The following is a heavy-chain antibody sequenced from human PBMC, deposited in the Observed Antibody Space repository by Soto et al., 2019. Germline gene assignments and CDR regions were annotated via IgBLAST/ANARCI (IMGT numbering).Heavy chain of an antibody. CDR1: GYTFTSYG. D-gene: IGHD6-19*01. V-gene: IGHV1-18*01. Sequence: QVQLVQSGAEVKKPGASVKVSCKASGYTFTSYGISWVRQAPGQGLEWMGWISAYNGNTNYAQKLQGRVTMTTDTPTSTAYMEVGSLRSDDTAVYYCARENGYSSGWYYNYYYYGMDVWGQGTTVTVSS. J-gene: IGHJ6*02. CDR3: ARENGYSSGWYYNYYYYGMDV. CDR2: ISAYNGNT.